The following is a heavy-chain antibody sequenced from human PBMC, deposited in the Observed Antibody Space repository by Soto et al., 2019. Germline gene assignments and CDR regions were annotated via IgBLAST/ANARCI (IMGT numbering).Heavy chain of an antibody. V-gene: IGHV1-69*08. CDR1: GGTFSNSP. J-gene: IGHJ4*02. CDR2: IIPSPART. Sequence: QVQLVQSGAELRKPGSAVKLSCKASGGTFSNSPISWVRQIPGQGPEWMGRIIPSPARTIYSRKFRGRVTLTAHKSTQTVYMTLSSLTTEDSGVYSCARAQVGASRFDYWGQGTRVTVSS. CDR3: ARAQVGASRFDY. D-gene: IGHD1-26*01.